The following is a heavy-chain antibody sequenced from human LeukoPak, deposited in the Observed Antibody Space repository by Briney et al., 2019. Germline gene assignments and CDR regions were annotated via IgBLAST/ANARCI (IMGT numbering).Heavy chain of an antibody. Sequence: GGSLRLSCEASGFPFSDYAMTWVRQAPGKGLEWVAVIWYDGSNKYYADSVKGRFTISRDNSKNTLYLQMNSLRAEDTAVYYCARDAAAAGTDWFDPWGQGTLVTVSS. D-gene: IGHD6-13*01. J-gene: IGHJ5*02. CDR1: GFPFSDYA. CDR2: IWYDGSNK. CDR3: ARDAAAAGTDWFDP. V-gene: IGHV3-33*08.